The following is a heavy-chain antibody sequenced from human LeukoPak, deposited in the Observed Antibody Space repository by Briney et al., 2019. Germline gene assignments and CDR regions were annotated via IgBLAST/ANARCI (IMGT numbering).Heavy chain of an antibody. CDR1: GGSISSGGYY. J-gene: IGHJ3*02. CDR3: ARSGCSSGYCSSTRGAFDI. D-gene: IGHD2-2*01. CDR2: IYHSGST. Sequence: SQTLSLTCTVSGGSISSGGYYWSWIRQPPGKGLEWIGYIYHSGSTYYNPSLKSRVTISVDRSKNQFSLKLSSVTAADTAVYYCARSGCSSGYCSSTRGAFDIWGQGTMVTVSS. V-gene: IGHV4-30-2*01.